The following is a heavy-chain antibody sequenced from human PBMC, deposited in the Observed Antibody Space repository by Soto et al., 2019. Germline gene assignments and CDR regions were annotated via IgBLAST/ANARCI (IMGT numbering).Heavy chain of an antibody. Sequence: QVQLVQSGAEVKKPGASLKISCKASGYAFTTYRLHWVRQAPGQGLEWMGVINPSGGSTTYARKFQGRVTMTRDTSTSTVYMELSSLTSDDSAVYHCARAQVWDIHDYWGQGTLVTVSS. CDR1: GYAFTTYR. D-gene: IGHD1-26*01. V-gene: IGHV1-46*03. J-gene: IGHJ4*02. CDR3: ARAQVWDIHDY. CDR2: INPSGGST.